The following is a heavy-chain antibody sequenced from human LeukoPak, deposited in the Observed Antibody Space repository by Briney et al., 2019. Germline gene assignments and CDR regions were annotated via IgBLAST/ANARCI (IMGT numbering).Heavy chain of an antibody. J-gene: IGHJ5*02. V-gene: IGHV4-39*07. CDR1: GGSINISNYY. CDR2: VYYSGNT. Sequence: SETLSLTCTVSGGSINISNYYWGWIRQPPGKGLECIGSVYYSGNTYYNPSLKSRVTISVDTSKNQFSLKLSSVTAADTAVYYCARAVTSSSSWYKWVNWFDPWGQGTLVTVSS. CDR3: ARAVTSSSSWYKWVNWFDP. D-gene: IGHD6-13*01.